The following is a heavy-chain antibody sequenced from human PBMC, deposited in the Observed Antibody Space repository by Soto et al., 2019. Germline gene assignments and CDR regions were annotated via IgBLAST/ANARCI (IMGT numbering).Heavy chain of an antibody. V-gene: IGHV1-2*02. Sequence: APVKLSCKTPGYTFSAYYMHWVRPAPGQGLEWMGWINPKSGGTLYAQKFQGRVTMTRDTSISTAYMELSRLRSDDTAVYYCARGGTFAYDTSGYSVYWGQGTLVTVS. CDR1: GYTFSAYY. CDR2: INPKSGGT. D-gene: IGHD3-22*01. J-gene: IGHJ4*02. CDR3: ARGGTFAYDTSGYSVY.